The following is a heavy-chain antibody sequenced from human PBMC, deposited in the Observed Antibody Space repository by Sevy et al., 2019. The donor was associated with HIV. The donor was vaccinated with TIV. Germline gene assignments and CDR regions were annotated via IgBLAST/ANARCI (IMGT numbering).Heavy chain of an antibody. CDR1: GFTFSSYA. CDR2: ISGSGGST. J-gene: IGHJ4*02. CDR3: AIGEVVVAAIDY. Sequence: GGSLRLSCAASGFTFSSYAMSWVRQAPGKGLEWVSAISGSGGSTYYANSVKGRFTISRDNSKNTLYLQMNSLRAEDTAVYYCAIGEVVVAAIDYWGQGTLVTVSS. V-gene: IGHV3-23*01. D-gene: IGHD2-15*01.